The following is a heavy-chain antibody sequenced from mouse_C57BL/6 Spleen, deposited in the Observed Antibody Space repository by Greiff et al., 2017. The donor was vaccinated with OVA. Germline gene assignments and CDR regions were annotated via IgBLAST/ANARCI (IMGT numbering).Heavy chain of an antibody. J-gene: IGHJ2*01. D-gene: IGHD2-1*01. Sequence: EVKLVESGGGLVKPGGSLKLSCAASGFTFSDYGMHWVRQAPEKGLEWVAYISSGSSTIYYADTVKGRFTISRDNAKNTLFLQMTSLRSEDTAMYYCARYGNYPLDYWGQGTTLTVSS. CDR2: ISSGSSTI. CDR3: ARYGNYPLDY. V-gene: IGHV5-17*01. CDR1: GFTFSDYG.